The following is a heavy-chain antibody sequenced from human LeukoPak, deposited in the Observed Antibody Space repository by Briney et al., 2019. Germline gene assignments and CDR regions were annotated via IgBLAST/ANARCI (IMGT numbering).Heavy chain of an antibody. V-gene: IGHV3-30*18. D-gene: IGHD3-10*01. CDR2: ISYDGSNK. CDR1: GFTFSSYG. J-gene: IGHJ4*02. Sequence: GRSLRLSCAASGFTFSSYGMHWVRQAPGKGLEWVAVISYDGSNKYYADSVKGRFTISRDNSKNTLYLQMNSLRAEDTAVYYCAKDVRRVRGVMSSYFDYWGQGTLVTVSS. CDR3: AKDVRRVRGVMSSYFDY.